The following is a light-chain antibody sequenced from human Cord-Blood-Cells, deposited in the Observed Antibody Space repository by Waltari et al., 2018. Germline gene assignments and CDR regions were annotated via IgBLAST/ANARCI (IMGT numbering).Light chain of an antibody. CDR1: QSVLYSSNNKTY. V-gene: IGKV4-1*01. CDR3: QQYYSTPYT. CDR2: WAS. J-gene: IGKJ2*01. Sequence: DIVMTQSPDSLAVSLGERATIPCKSSQSVLYSSNNKTYLAWYQQKPGQPPKLRIYWASTRESGVPDRFSGSGSGTDFTLTISSLQAEDVAVYYCQQYYSTPYTFGQGTKLEIK.